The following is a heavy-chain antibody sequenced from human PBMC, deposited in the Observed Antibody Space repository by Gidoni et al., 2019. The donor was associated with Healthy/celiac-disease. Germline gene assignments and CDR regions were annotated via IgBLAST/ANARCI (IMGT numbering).Heavy chain of an antibody. Sequence: QVQLVQSGAEVKKPGSSVKVSCKASGGTFSSSAISWVRQAPGQGLEWMGGIIPIFGTANYAQKFQGRVTITADESTSTAYMELSSLRSEDTAVYYCARGITMIKGNITYYYYGMDVWGQGTTVTVSS. CDR2: IIPIFGTA. CDR3: ARGITMIKGNITYYYYGMDV. J-gene: IGHJ6*02. D-gene: IGHD3-22*01. V-gene: IGHV1-69*01. CDR1: GGTFSSSA.